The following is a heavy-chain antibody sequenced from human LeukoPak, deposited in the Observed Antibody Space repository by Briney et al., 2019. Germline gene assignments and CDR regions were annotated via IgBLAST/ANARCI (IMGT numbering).Heavy chain of an antibody. V-gene: IGHV3-33*01. CDR2: IWYDGSNK. D-gene: IGHD3-22*01. CDR3: ARDMGSGSHFDY. Sequence: GGSLRLSCAASGFTFSSYGMHWVRQAPGKALEWVAVIWYDGSNKYYADSVKGRFTISRDNSKNTLYLQMNSLRAEDTAVYYCARDMGSGSHFDYWGQGTLVTVSS. J-gene: IGHJ4*02. CDR1: GFTFSSYG.